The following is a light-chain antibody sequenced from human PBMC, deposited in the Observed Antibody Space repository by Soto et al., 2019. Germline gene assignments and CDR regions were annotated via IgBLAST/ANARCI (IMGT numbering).Light chain of an antibody. CDR3: QSHDSSRSRWV. CDR2: GNS. Sequence: QSVLTQPPSVSGAPGQRVTISCTGSSSNIGAGYDVHWYQQLPGTAPKLLIYGNSNRPSGVPDRFSGSKSGTSASLAITGLQAEDEADYYCQSHDSSRSRWVFGGGTKLTVL. CDR1: SSNIGAGYD. J-gene: IGLJ3*02. V-gene: IGLV1-40*01.